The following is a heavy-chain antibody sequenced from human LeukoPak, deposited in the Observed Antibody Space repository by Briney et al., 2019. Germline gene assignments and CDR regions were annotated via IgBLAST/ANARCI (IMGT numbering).Heavy chain of an antibody. V-gene: IGHV3-20*04. D-gene: IGHD2-2*01. CDR2: VNRNGGST. J-gene: IGHJ5*02. Sequence: GGSVRLSCVASGFNFIDYYMSWIRQAPGKGLEWISGVNRNGGSTGYADSVKGRFTISRDNAKNSLYLQMNSLRAEDTALYYCVRDRCSSTSCHDSPNWFDPWGQGTLVTVSS. CDR3: VRDRCSSTSCHDSPNWFDP. CDR1: GFNFIDYY.